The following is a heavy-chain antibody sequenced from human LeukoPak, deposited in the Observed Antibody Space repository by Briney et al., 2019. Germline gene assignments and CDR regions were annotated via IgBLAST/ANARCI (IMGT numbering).Heavy chain of an antibody. J-gene: IGHJ4*02. CDR1: GGSISSSSYY. D-gene: IGHD5-12*01. CDR2: IYYSGST. V-gene: IGHV4-39*06. CDR3: ARYHSGYDDY. Sequence: SETLSLTCTVSGGSISSSSYYWGWIRQPPGTGLEWIGSIYYSGSTYYNPSLKSRVTISVDTSKNQFPLKLSSVTAADTALYYCARYHSGYDDYWGQGTLVTVSS.